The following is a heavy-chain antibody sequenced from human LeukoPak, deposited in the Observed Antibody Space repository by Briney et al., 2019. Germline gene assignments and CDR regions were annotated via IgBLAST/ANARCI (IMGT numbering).Heavy chain of an antibody. CDR1: GGSFSGYY. V-gene: IGHV4-34*01. CDR3: ARGRYGSGSYRQQYYFDY. CDR2: INHSGST. Sequence: SETLSLTCAVYGGSFSGYYWSWIRQPPGKGLEWIGEINHSGSTNYNPSLKSRVTLSVDTSKNQFSLKLSSVTAADTAVYYCARGRYGSGSYRQQYYFDYWGQGTLVTVSS. J-gene: IGHJ4*02. D-gene: IGHD3-10*01.